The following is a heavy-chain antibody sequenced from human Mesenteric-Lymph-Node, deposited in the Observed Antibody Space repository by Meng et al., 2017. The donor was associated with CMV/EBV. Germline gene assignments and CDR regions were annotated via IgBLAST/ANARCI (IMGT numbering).Heavy chain of an antibody. D-gene: IGHD4-11*01. Sequence: ASVKVSCKASGYTFTSYGISWVRQAPGQGLEWMGWISAYNGNTNYAQKLQGRVTMTTDTSTSTAYMELRSLRSEDTAVYFCTKDSNYVWFDPWGQGTLVTVSS. J-gene: IGHJ5*02. V-gene: IGHV1-18*01. CDR1: GYTFTSYG. CDR2: ISAYNGNT. CDR3: TKDSNYVWFDP.